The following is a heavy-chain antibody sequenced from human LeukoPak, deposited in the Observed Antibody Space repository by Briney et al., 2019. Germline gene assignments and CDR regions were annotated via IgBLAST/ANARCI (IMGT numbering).Heavy chain of an antibody. J-gene: IGHJ4*02. D-gene: IGHD3-9*01. CDR2: INHSGST. CDR1: GGSFSGYY. V-gene: IGHV4-34*01. Sequence: SETLSLTCAVYGGSFSGYYWSWIRQPPGKGLEWVGEINHSGSTNYNPSLKSRVTISVDTSKNQFSLKLSSVTAADTAVYYCARLSPGLPLRYFDWSPRVDYWGQGTLVTVSS. CDR3: ARLSPGLPLRYFDWSPRVDY.